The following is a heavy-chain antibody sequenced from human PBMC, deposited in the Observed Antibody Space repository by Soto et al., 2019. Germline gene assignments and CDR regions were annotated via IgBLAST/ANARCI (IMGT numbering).Heavy chain of an antibody. V-gene: IGHV4-59*01. J-gene: IGHJ4*02. CDR3: ARASDSSGWIYFDY. CDR2: IYYSGST. D-gene: IGHD6-19*01. CDR1: GGSISSYY. Sequence: SETLSLTCTVSGGSISSYYWSWIRQPPGKGLEWIGYIYYSGSTNYNPSLKSRVTISVDTSKNQFSLKLSSVTAADTAVYYCARASDSSGWIYFDYWGQGTLVTVSS.